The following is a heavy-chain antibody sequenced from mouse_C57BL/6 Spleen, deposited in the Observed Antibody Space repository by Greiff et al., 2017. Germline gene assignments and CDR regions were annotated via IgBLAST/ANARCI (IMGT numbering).Heavy chain of an antibody. V-gene: IGHV2-5*01. Sequence: VQLQQSGPGLVQPSQSLSITCTVSGFSLTSYGVHWVRQSTGKGLEWLGVIWRGGSTDYNAAFMSRLSITKDNSKSQVFFKTNSLQDDDTAMYYCAKKGHSAYDVHYYYAMDYWGQGTSVTVSS. CDR1: GFSLTSYG. CDR3: AKKGHSAYDVHYYYAMDY. D-gene: IGHD2-2*01. CDR2: IWRGGST. J-gene: IGHJ4*01.